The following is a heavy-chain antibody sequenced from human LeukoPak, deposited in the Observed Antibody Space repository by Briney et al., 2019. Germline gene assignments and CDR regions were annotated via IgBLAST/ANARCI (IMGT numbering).Heavy chain of an antibody. CDR1: GFTFSSYG. Sequence: GGSLRLSCAASGFTFSSYGMHWVRQAPGKGLEWVAVISYDGSNKYYADSVKGRFTISRDNSKNTLYLQMNSLRSEDTAVYYCATVSSTGTTLEVPLIDYWGQGTLVTVSS. CDR3: ATVSSTGTTLEVPLIDY. V-gene: IGHV3-30*03. J-gene: IGHJ4*02. D-gene: IGHD1-7*01. CDR2: ISYDGSNK.